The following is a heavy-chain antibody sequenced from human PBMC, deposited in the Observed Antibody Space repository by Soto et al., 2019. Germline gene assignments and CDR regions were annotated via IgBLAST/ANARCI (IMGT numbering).Heavy chain of an antibody. J-gene: IGHJ4*02. CDR2: IYYLGNT. CDR1: GGCIRSRRSY. CDR3: AKQNYDILTGYSYYFEY. D-gene: IGHD3-9*01. V-gene: IGHV4-39*01. Sequence: TSETLSLPCTVSGGCIRSRRSYGGWIRQSPGQGLEWVGSIYYLGNTYYNSSLGNRVLISLDKPRNQVSLRLTSVAAADTAVYSCAKQNYDILTGYSYYFEYWGQGTLVTVSS.